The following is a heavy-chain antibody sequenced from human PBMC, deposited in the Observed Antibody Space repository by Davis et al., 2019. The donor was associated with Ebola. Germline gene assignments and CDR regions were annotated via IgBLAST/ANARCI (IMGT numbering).Heavy chain of an antibody. CDR2: LSGSGGST. CDR1: GFTFSSYA. D-gene: IGHD4/OR15-4a*01. Sequence: GESLKTSCAASGFTFSSYAMSWVRQAPGKGLEWVSGLSGSGGSTYYADSVKGRFTISRDNSKNTQYLQMNSLRAEDTAVYYCAKGGLWGYGMDVWGQGTTVTVSS. V-gene: IGHV3-23*01. CDR3: AKGGLWGYGMDV. J-gene: IGHJ6*02.